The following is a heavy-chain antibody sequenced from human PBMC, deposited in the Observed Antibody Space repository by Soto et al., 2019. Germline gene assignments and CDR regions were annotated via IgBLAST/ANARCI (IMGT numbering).Heavy chain of an antibody. J-gene: IGHJ6*02. Sequence: EVQLVESGGGLVQPGRSLRLSCGASGFNFDEYGMYWVRQAAGKGLEWVSGISWNSGTIGYADSVKGRFTISRDNAKKSLYLQMSSLRAEDTALYYCAKSTGGNANGMDVWGQGTTVTVSS. CDR3: AKSTGGNANGMDV. CDR2: ISWNSGTI. V-gene: IGHV3-9*01. CDR1: GFNFDEYG. D-gene: IGHD2-8*02.